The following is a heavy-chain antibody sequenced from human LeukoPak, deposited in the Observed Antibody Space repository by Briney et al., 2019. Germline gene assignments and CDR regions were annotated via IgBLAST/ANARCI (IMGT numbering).Heavy chain of an antibody. V-gene: IGHV3-7*01. CDR3: ARHRHGGSQDDAFDI. CDR1: QFTFSTYW. J-gene: IGHJ3*02. D-gene: IGHD2-15*01. Sequence: GGSLRLSCAASQFTFSTYWMSWVRQAPGKGLEWVADIKKDGSEKYYVDSVKGRFTISRQSAKNSLFLQMNSLRAEDTAVYYCARHRHGGSQDDAFDIWGQGTMVTVSS. CDR2: IKKDGSEK.